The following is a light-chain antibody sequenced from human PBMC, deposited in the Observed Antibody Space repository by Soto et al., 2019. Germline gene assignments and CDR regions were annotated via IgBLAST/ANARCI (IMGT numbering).Light chain of an antibody. CDR2: STN. CDR1: SGSVSTSYY. CDR3: VLYLGSGISV. J-gene: IGLJ3*02. V-gene: IGLV8-61*01. Sequence: QTVVPQEPSFSVSPGGTVTLTCGLSSGSVSTSYYPSWYQQTPGQAPRTLIDSTNTRSSGVPDRFSGSILGNKAALTITGAQADDDSDYYCVLYLGSGISVFGGGTKVTVL.